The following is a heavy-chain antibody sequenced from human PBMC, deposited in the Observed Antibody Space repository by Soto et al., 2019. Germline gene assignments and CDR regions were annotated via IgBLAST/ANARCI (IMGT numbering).Heavy chain of an antibody. D-gene: IGHD3-22*01. V-gene: IGHV4-38-2*01. J-gene: IGHJ5*02. CDR2: IYHGRST. Sequence: SETLSLTCAVSGYSISSGYYCGWLRQPPGKGLEWIGSIYHGRSTYYNPSLNSRVTLSIDMTNNHVSLILNSVTAADTAVYYCARVGPRVPYYYDGSPYTFENWFDPWGQGTLVTVSA. CDR3: ARVGPRVPYYYDGSPYTFENWFDP. CDR1: GYSISSGYY.